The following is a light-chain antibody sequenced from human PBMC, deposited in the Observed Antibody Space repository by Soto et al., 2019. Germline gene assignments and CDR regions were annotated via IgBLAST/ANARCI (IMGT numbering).Light chain of an antibody. CDR2: DAS. Sequence: EIVLTQSPGTLSLSPGERATLSCRASQSVPNRFLAWYQQKPGQAPRLLIFDASNRATGIPDRFSGSGSGTDFTLTISRLEPEDFAVYYCQQYSSSPPTFGGGTKVDIK. J-gene: IGKJ4*01. CDR1: QSVPNRF. V-gene: IGKV3-20*01. CDR3: QQYSSSPPT.